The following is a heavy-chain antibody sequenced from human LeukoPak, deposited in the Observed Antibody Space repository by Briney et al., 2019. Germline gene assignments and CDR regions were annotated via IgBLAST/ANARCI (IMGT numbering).Heavy chain of an antibody. D-gene: IGHD6-13*01. CDR2: ISSSSSYI. CDR3: ARWGSSWGNWFDP. Sequence: GGSLRLSCAASGFTFSSYSMNWVRRAPGKGLEWVSSISSSSSYIYYADSVKGRFTISRDNAKNSLYLQMNSLRAEDTAVYYCARWGSSWGNWFDPWGQGTLVTVSS. CDR1: GFTFSSYS. J-gene: IGHJ5*02. V-gene: IGHV3-21*01.